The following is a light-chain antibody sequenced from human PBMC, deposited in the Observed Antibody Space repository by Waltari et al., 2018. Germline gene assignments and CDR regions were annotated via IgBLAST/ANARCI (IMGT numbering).Light chain of an antibody. Sequence: SSRAGQSVSSNYLAWYQQKPDHAPRLLIYDSSSSATGIPDRFSGSGSVTDFTLITSRRVPADFAVYYCQQYGSLPRTFGQGTKLEIK. CDR1: QSVSSNY. V-gene: IGKV3-20*01. J-gene: IGKJ2*01. CDR3: QQYGSLPRT. CDR2: DSS.